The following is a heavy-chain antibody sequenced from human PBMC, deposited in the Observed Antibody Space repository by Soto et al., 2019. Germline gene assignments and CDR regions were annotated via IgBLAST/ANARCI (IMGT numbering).Heavy chain of an antibody. Sequence: EVQLVESGGGLVKPGGSLRLPCAASGLTFGRYTMNWVRQAPGKGLEWVASISTLSNYIDYAASVKGRFTISRDNAKNSGFLQMDSVRANDTALYYCATAFDTAMLTSDYEGQGTQVTVSS. CDR1: GLTFGRYT. CDR3: ATAFDTAMLTSDY. V-gene: IGHV3-21*01. CDR2: ISTLSNYI. J-gene: IGHJ4*02. D-gene: IGHD5-18*01.